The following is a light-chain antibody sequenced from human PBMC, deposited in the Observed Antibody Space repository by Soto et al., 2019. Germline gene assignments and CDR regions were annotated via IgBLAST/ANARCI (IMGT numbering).Light chain of an antibody. CDR1: QSISRY. Sequence: EIGLTQSPATLSLSPGERATLSCRASQSISRYLAWYQQKPGQAPRLVIHDTSTRATGVPDTFSGSGSGTEFTLTISSLEPADFATYYCQQRFSWPPTFGGGTHIEIK. CDR3: QQRFSWPPT. V-gene: IGKV3-11*01. CDR2: DTS. J-gene: IGKJ4*01.